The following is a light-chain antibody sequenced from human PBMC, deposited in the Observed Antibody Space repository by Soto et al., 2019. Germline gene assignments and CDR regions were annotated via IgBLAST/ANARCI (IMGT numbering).Light chain of an antibody. CDR3: SSYTSSNAEV. J-gene: IGLJ1*01. Sequence: QSALTQPRSVSGSPGQSVAISCTGTSSDVGGYDYVSWYQQHPGKAPNVIICDVTDRPSGISYRFSASKSGNTASLTISGLQAEDEADYYCSSYTSSNAEVFGTGTKVTVL. CDR2: DVT. CDR1: SSDVGGYDY. V-gene: IGLV2-11*01.